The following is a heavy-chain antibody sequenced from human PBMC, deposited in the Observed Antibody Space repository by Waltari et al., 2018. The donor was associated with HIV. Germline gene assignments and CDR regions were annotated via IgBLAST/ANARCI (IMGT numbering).Heavy chain of an antibody. V-gene: IGHV1-2*02. J-gene: IGHJ5*02. D-gene: IGHD3-22*01. CDR1: GYTFTGYY. CDR3: ARDTPDAYYYDTSGYWS. CDR2: INPNSGGT. Sequence: QVQLVQSGAEVKKPGASVKVSCKASGYTFTGYYMHWVRQAPGQGLEWMGWINPNSGGTNYAQKFQGRVTMTRDTSISTAYMELSRLRSDDTAVYYCARDTPDAYYYDTSGYWSWGQGTLVTVSS.